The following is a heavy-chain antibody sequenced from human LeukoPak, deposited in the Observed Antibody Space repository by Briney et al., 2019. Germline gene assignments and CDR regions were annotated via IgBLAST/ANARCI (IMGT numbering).Heavy chain of an antibody. D-gene: IGHD3-22*01. CDR1: GGSISTSNW. J-gene: IGHJ3*02. CDR2: IYHGGST. V-gene: IGHV4-4*02. CDR3: ARDRGYYYDSSDLPNAFDI. Sequence: KPSGTLSLTCAVSGGSISTSNWWSWVRQPPGKGLEWIGEIYHGGSTNYSPSLKSRVTITVDKSKNQFSLKLNSVTAADTAVYYCARDRGYYYDSSDLPNAFDIWGQGTMVTVSS.